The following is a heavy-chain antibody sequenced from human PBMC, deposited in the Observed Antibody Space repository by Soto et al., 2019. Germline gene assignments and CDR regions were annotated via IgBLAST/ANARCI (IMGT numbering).Heavy chain of an antibody. V-gene: IGHV3-23*01. CDR3: AKGTYCSSTSCYVHFDY. CDR1: GFTFSSYA. Sequence: PGGSLRLSCVASGFTFSSYAMTWVRQAPGEGLEWVSVISGSGGNTYYAGSVKGRFTISRDNSKNTLYLQMNSLRAEDTAVYYCAKGTYCSSTSCYVHFDYWGQGTLVTVSS. D-gene: IGHD2-2*01. J-gene: IGHJ4*02. CDR2: ISGSGGNT.